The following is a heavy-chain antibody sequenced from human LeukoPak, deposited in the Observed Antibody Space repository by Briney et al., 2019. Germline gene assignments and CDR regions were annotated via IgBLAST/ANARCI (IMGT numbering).Heavy chain of an antibody. Sequence: SETLSLTCTVSGGSISSSSYYWGWIRQPPGKGLEWIGSIYYSGSTYYNPSLKSRVTISVDTSKNQFSLKLSSVTAADTAVYYCARPRIAARPSGFDYWGQGTLVTVSS. CDR1: GGSISSSSYY. J-gene: IGHJ4*02. CDR2: IYYSGST. V-gene: IGHV4-39*01. D-gene: IGHD6-6*01. CDR3: ARPRIAARPSGFDY.